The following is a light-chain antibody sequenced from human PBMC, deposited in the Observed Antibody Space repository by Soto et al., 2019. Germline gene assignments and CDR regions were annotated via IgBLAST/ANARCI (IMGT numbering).Light chain of an antibody. CDR1: NSNIGSNY. V-gene: IGLV1-47*02. CDR2: NNH. J-gene: IGLJ3*02. Sequence: QSVLTQPPSASGTPGQRVTISCSGGNSNIGSNYVYWYQQLPGTAPQLLIYNNHQRPSGVPDRFSASKSGSSASLDVSGLRSEDEADYYCATWDDSLSCGVFGGGTKLTVL. CDR3: ATWDDSLSCGV.